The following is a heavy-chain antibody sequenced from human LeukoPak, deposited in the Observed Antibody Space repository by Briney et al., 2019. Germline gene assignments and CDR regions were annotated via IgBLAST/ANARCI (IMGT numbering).Heavy chain of an antibody. CDR1: GGSISSSSYH. V-gene: IGHV4-39*07. D-gene: IGHD2-15*01. Sequence: SSETLSLTCTVSGGSISSSSYHWGWIRQPPGKGLEWIGYIYHSGSTYYNPSLKSRVTISVDRSKNQFSLKLSSVTAADTAVYYCARGYCSGGSCYLFDYWGQGTLVTVSS. J-gene: IGHJ4*02. CDR2: IYHSGST. CDR3: ARGYCSGGSCYLFDY.